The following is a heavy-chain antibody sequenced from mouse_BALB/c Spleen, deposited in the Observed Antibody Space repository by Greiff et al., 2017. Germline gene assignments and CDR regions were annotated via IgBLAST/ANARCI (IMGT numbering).Heavy chain of an antibody. CDR1: GFAFSSYD. J-gene: IGHJ4*01. D-gene: IGHD2-3*01. Sequence: EVNVVESGGGLVKPGGSLKLSCAASGFAFSSYDMSWVRQTPEKRLEWVAYISSGGGSTYYPDTVKGRFTISRDNAKNTLYLQMSSLKSEDTAMYYCARLWLLRGYAMDYWGQGTSVTVSS. CDR3: ARLWLLRGYAMDY. CDR2: ISSGGGST. V-gene: IGHV5-12-1*01.